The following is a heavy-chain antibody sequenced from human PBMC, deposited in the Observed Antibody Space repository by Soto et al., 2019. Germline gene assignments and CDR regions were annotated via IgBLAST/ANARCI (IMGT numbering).Heavy chain of an antibody. Sequence: EVQLLESGGGLVQPGGSLRLSCAASGFTFSSYAMSWVRQAPGKGLEWVSGINGGGDSTYFADSVRGRFTISRDNSGNMIYLQLNRLTAGDTATYYCAKTQTFNGYYGGFDAWGQGTRVTVSS. CDR1: GFTFSSYA. CDR3: AKTQTFNGYYGGFDA. CDR2: INGGGDST. J-gene: IGHJ4*02. D-gene: IGHD3-3*01. V-gene: IGHV3-23*01.